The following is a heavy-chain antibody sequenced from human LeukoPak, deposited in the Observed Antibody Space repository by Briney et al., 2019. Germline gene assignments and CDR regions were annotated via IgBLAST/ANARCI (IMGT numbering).Heavy chain of an antibody. CDR1: GFTFDDYA. Sequence: GRSLRLSCAASGFTFDDYAMRWVRQAPGKGLEWVSGISWNSGSIGYADPVKGRFTISRDNAKNSLYLQMNSLRAEDTALYYCAKGIAAAVTYYFDYWGQGTLVTVSS. V-gene: IGHV3-9*01. CDR2: ISWNSGSI. J-gene: IGHJ4*02. CDR3: AKGIAAAVTYYFDY. D-gene: IGHD6-13*01.